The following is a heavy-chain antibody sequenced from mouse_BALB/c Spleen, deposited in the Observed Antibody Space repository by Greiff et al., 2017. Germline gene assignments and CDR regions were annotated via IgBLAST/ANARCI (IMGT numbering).Heavy chain of an antibody. V-gene: IGHV1-87*01. D-gene: IGHD1-1*01. CDR1: GYTFTNYW. Sequence: VKLVESGAELARPGASVKLSCKTSGYTFTNYWMQWVKQRPGQGLEWIGAIYPGDGDTRYTQKFKGKATLTADKSSSTAYMQLSTLASEDSAVYYCARYDGTLDYWGQGTTLTVSS. CDR3: ARYDGTLDY. J-gene: IGHJ2*01. CDR2: IYPGDGDT.